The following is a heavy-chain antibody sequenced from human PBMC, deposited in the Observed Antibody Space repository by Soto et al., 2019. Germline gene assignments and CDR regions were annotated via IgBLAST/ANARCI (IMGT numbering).Heavy chain of an antibody. CDR2: IDPSDSYS. J-gene: IGHJ4*02. D-gene: IGHD6-19*01. CDR1: GYSFTSYW. V-gene: IGHV5-10-1*01. Sequence: GESLKISCKGSGYSFTSYWISWVRQMPGKGLEWMGRIDPSDSYSNYSPSFQGHVTISADKSISTAYLQWSSLKASDTAMYYCARHESYSSGWPPFDYWGQGTLVTVS. CDR3: ARHESYSSGWPPFDY.